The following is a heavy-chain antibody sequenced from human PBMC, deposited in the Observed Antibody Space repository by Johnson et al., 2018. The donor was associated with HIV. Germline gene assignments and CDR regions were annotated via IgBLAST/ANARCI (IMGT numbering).Heavy chain of an antibody. J-gene: IGHJ3*01. CDR1: GFTFSSYA. Sequence: EVQLVESGGGVVQPGRSLRLSCAASGFTFSSYAMHWVRQAPGKGLEWVSVISGSGVSTYYADSVKGRFTISRDNSKNTLYLVMNRLRPEDTAVYYCARVQIAARWSDALHFWGQGTKVTVSS. CDR3: ARVQIAARWSDALHF. V-gene: IGHV3-23*04. CDR2: ISGSGVST. D-gene: IGHD6-6*01.